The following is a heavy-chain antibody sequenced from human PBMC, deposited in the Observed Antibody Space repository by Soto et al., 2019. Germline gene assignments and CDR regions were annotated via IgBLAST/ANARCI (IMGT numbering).Heavy chain of an antibody. CDR2: TYFRSKWYN. CDR1: GDSVSSNTAS. Sequence: PSQSRSTTCATSGDSVSSNTASWNWIRQSPSRGLEWLGRTYFRSKWYNYYAVSVKSRIIINPDRSNNQFHLQLNSVTPEDTAVYFCPKGDNLEPKAGYALDPWGQRIMVTVS. D-gene: IGHD5-12*01. V-gene: IGHV6-1*01. CDR3: PKGDNLEPKAGYALDP. J-gene: IGHJ5*02.